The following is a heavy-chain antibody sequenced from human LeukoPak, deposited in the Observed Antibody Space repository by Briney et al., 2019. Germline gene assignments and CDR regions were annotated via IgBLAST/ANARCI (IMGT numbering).Heavy chain of an antibody. CDR1: GFTFSSYA. CDR3: AKVQRTVTTPQTFDY. D-gene: IGHD4-17*01. CDR2: ISGSGGST. Sequence: GGSLRLSCAASGFTFSSYAMSWVRQAPGKGLEWVSAISGSGGSTYYADSVKGRFTISRDNSKNTLYLQMNSLRAEDTAVYHCAKVQRTVTTPQTFDYWGQGTLVTVSS. J-gene: IGHJ4*02. V-gene: IGHV3-23*01.